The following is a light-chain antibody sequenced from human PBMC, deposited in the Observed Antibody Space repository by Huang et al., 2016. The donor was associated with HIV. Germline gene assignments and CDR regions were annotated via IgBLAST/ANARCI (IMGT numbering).Light chain of an antibody. CDR2: DAS. J-gene: IGKJ1*01. CDR1: QGINSA. CDR3: QQLNSYPLT. Sequence: AIQLTQTPPSLSASVGDRVTITCRASQGINSALAWYQQKPGRVPNLLSYDASSLQSGVPSRFSGSGSGTDFTLTISSLHPEDFATYYCQQLNSYPLTFGQGTKVEIK. V-gene: IGKV1-13*02.